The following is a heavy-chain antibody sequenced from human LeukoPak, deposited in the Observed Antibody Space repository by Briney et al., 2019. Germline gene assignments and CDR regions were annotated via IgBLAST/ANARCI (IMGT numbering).Heavy chain of an antibody. CDR1: GFTFDEYG. V-gene: IGHV3-20*01. Sequence: GGSLRLSCAASGFTFDEYGMSWVRQAPGKGLEWVSGINWNGGSTGYADSVKGRFTISRDNAKNSLYLRMNSLRAEDTALYHCARGYGGNRIDAFDIWGQGTMVTVSS. CDR2: INWNGGST. D-gene: IGHD4-23*01. CDR3: ARGYGGNRIDAFDI. J-gene: IGHJ3*02.